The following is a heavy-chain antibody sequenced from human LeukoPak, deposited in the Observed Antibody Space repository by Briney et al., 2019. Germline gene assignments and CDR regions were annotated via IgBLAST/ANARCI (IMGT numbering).Heavy chain of an antibody. D-gene: IGHD3-22*01. Sequence: PSETLSLTCAVSGGSISSGGYSWSWIRQPPGKGLEWIGYIYHSGSTKYNPSLKSRVTILVDTPNNRFSLKLSSVAAADTAVYYCAGRSYDSSGHNFDYWGQGTLVTVSS. CDR2: IYHSGST. CDR1: GGSISSGGYS. V-gene: IGHV4-30-2*01. J-gene: IGHJ4*02. CDR3: AGRSYDSSGHNFDY.